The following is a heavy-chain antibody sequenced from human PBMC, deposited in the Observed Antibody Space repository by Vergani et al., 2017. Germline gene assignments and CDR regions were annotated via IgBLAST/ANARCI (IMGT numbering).Heavy chain of an antibody. V-gene: IGHV5-51*01. CDR2: IYPGDSDT. CDR3: ARPAAAGTMSGVDP. CDR1: GYSFTSYW. Sequence: EVQLVQSGAEVTTPGVSLKISCKGSGYSFTSYWIGWVRQEPGKGLEWMGIIYPGDSDTRYSPSVQGKVTISPGKSSSTAYLQWSSLKASDTAMYYCARPAAAGTMSGVDPWGQGTLVTVSS. J-gene: IGHJ5*02. D-gene: IGHD6-13*01.